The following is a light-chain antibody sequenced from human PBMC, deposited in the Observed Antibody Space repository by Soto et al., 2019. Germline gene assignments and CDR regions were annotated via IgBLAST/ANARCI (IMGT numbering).Light chain of an antibody. Sequence: QSVLTQPPSASGTPGQRVTISCSGSSSNIGGNSVNWYQQLPGTAPKLPIQSNNQRPSGVPDRFSGSKSGTSGSLAISGLQSEDEADYYCAAWDDRLNGFVFGTGTKVTVL. CDR2: SNN. CDR3: AAWDDRLNGFV. J-gene: IGLJ1*01. CDR1: SSNIGGNS. V-gene: IGLV1-44*01.